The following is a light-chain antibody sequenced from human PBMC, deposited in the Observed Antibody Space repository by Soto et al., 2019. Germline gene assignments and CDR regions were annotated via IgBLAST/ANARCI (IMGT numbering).Light chain of an antibody. CDR1: ENVNGH. Sequence: IQMTQSPNTLSASVGDSVAVTCRASENVNGHLAWYQQKPGKAPKLLIYEASILESGVPSRFSGSGSGTDFTLTISRLEPEDFAVYYCQQYGSSRGTFGQGTKVDI. CDR2: EAS. V-gene: IGKV1-5*03. J-gene: IGKJ1*01. CDR3: QQYGSSRGT.